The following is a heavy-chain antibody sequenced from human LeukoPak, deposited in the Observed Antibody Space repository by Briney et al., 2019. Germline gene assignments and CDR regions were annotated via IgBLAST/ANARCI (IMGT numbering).Heavy chain of an antibody. J-gene: IGHJ4*02. Sequence: GGSLRLSCAASRFTISSYGMSWVRQAPGKGLEWVSSISDSGGSTYYADSVKGRFTISRDNSKNTLYLQMNSLRDEDTAVYYCAKSSYYDASGYYRDYYFDYWGQGPLVTVSS. V-gene: IGHV3-23*01. CDR2: ISDSGGST. CDR1: RFTISSYG. D-gene: IGHD3-22*01. CDR3: AKSSYYDASGYYRDYYFDY.